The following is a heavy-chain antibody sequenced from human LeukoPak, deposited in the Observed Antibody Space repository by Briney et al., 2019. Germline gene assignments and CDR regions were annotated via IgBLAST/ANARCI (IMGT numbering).Heavy chain of an antibody. V-gene: IGHV4-59*08. CDR1: GGSISSYY. Sequence: SETLSLTCTVSGGSISSYYWSWIRQPPGKGLEWIGYIYYSGSTNYNPSLKSRVTMSVDTSKNQFSLKLSSVTAADTAVYYCARRLGDSSGFDYWGQGTLVTVSS. D-gene: IGHD3-22*01. J-gene: IGHJ4*02. CDR3: ARRLGDSSGFDY. CDR2: IYYSGST.